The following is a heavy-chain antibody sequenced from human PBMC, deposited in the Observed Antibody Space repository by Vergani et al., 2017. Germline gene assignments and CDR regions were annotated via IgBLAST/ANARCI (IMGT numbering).Heavy chain of an antibody. J-gene: IGHJ6*03. V-gene: IGHV4-38-2*01. D-gene: IGHD3-3*01. CDR1: DFISNGHY. Sequence: QVQLQESGPGLVKPSETLSLICDVFDFISNGHYWGWIRQSPEKGLEWIGSLYASGSTYYSPSLKSRVTISVDTSKNQFSLKLSSVTAADTAVYYCARVQELYDFWSGYRVRYYYYMDVWGKGTTVTVSS. CDR3: ARVQELYDFWSGYRVRYYYYMDV. CDR2: LYASGST.